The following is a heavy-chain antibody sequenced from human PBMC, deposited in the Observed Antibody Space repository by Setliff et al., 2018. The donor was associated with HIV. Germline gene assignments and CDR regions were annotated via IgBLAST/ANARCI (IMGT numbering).Heavy chain of an antibody. CDR3: ARAMRGVVVTNMYYYYGMDV. J-gene: IGHJ6*02. V-gene: IGHV1-2*04. D-gene: IGHD2-21*02. Sequence: ASVKVSCKASGYTFTDNYIHWVRQAPGQGLEWMGWINPNSGGTNYAQKFQGWVTMTRDTSISTAYMELSRLRSDDTAVYYCARAMRGVVVTNMYYYYGMDVWGQGTTVTVSS. CDR1: GYTFTDNY. CDR2: INPNSGGT.